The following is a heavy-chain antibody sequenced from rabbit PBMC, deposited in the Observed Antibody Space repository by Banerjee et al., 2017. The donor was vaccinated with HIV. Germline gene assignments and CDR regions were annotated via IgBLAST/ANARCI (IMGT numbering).Heavy chain of an antibody. V-gene: IGHV1S45*01. D-gene: IGHD6-1*01. J-gene: IGHJ4*01. CDR2: IYTSSGST. CDR3: ARGYAGYAGYGYAMDYFNL. CDR1: GFSFSSSDC. Sequence: QEQLGESGGDLVKPEGSLTLTCTASGFSFSSSDCICWVRQAPGKGLEWIACIYTSSGSTWYASWVNGQFTISKTSSTTVTLQMTSLTAADTATYFCARGYAGYAGYGYAMDYFNLWGQGTLVTVS.